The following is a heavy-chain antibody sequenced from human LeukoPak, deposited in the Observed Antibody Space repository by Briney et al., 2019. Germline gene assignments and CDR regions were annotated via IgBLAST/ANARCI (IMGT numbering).Heavy chain of an antibody. CDR3: ARDSQAYGSGATIDY. Sequence: GGSLRLSCAASGFTFSNYGMHWVRQAPGKGLEXXXXXWXDGNNKXXXXSXXXRXXISXXNSKNTLYLQMHSLRVEDTAVYYCARDSQAYGSGATIDYWGQGTLVTVSS. V-gene: IGHV3-33*01. CDR2: XWXDGNNK. D-gene: IGHD2-15*01. J-gene: IGHJ4*02. CDR1: GFTFSNYG.